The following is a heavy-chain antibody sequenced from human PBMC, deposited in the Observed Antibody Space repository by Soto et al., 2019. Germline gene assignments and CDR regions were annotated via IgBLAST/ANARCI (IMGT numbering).Heavy chain of an antibody. V-gene: IGHV1-3*01. Sequence: GASVKVSCKASGYTFTSYAMHWVRQAPGQRLEWMGWINAGNGNTKYSQKFQGRVTITRDTSASTAYMELSSLRSEDTAVYYCAGGLTGYYKLGYWGQGTLVTVS. CDR2: INAGNGNT. J-gene: IGHJ4*02. D-gene: IGHD3-9*01. CDR1: GYTFTSYA. CDR3: AGGLTGYYKLGY.